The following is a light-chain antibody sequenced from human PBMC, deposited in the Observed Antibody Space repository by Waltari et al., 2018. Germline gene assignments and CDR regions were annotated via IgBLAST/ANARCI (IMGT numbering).Light chain of an antibody. CDR3: SSYTTSSAPGV. CDR2: EVS. V-gene: IGLV2-14*01. Sequence: QSALTQPASVSGSPGQSITISCSGTDSYVGAYDFFSWYQQHPGKTPHLIIYEVSNRPSGISNRFSASKSGNTASLTISGLQAEDEADYYCSSYTTSSAPGVFGTGTRVTVL. CDR1: DSYVGAYDF. J-gene: IGLJ1*01.